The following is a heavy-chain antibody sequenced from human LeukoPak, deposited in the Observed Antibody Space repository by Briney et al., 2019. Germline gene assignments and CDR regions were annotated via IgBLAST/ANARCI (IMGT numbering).Heavy chain of an antibody. CDR2: ISHSGST. D-gene: IGHD3-16*02. CDR1: GASFSGYY. V-gene: IGHV4-34*01. J-gene: IGHJ5*02. CDR3: ARVYGGVWGSSRYWYNWFDP. Sequence: SETLSLTCAVSGASFSGYYWNWIRQPPGKGLEWIGEISHSGSTNYNPSLKSRVTISVDASNKQFSLKLSPVTAADTAVYYCARVYGGVWGSSRYWYNWFDPWGQGTLVSVSS.